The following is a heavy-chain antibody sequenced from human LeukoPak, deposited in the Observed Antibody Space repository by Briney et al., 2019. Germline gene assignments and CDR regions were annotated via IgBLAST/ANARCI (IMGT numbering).Heavy chain of an antibody. Sequence: PGGSLRLSCAASGFTFSNYCMNWVRQAPGKGLEWVANIKQDGSETYYVDSVKGRFTISRDNAKNSLFLQMSSLRADDTAVYYCARDCSTTSCLKNWGQGTLVTVSS. CDR1: GFTFSNYC. V-gene: IGHV3-7*01. J-gene: IGHJ4*02. D-gene: IGHD2-2*01. CDR2: IKQDGSET. CDR3: ARDCSTTSCLKN.